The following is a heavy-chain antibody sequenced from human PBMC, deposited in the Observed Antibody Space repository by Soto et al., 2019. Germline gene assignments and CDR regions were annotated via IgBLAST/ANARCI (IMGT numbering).Heavy chain of an antibody. CDR1: GFTFSSYG. D-gene: IGHD3-3*01. CDR3: AKQGNDFWSGYQPFDY. CDR2: ISYDGSNK. J-gene: IGHJ4*02. Sequence: GGSLRLSCAASGFTFSSYGMHWVRQAPGKGLEWVAVISYDGSNKYYADSVKGRFTISRDNSKNTLYLQMNSLRAEDTAVYYCAKQGNDFWSGYQPFDYWGQGTLVTVSS. V-gene: IGHV3-30*18.